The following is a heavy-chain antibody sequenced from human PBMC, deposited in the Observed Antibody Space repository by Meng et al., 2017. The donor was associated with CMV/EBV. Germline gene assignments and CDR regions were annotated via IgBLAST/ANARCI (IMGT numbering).Heavy chain of an antibody. CDR3: ARDEGYDFWSCYYTGYFDY. D-gene: IGHD3-3*01. V-gene: IGHV1-18*01. J-gene: IGHJ4*02. CDR2: ISAYNGNT. CDR1: GYTFTSYG. Sequence: ASVKVSCKASGYTFTSYGISWVRQAPGQGLEWMGWISAYNGNTNYAQKLQGRVTMTTDTSTSTAYMELRSLRSDDTAVYYCARDEGYDFWSCYYTGYFDYWGQGTLVTVSS.